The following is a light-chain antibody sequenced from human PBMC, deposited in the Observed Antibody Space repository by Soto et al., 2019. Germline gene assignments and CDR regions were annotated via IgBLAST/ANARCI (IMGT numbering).Light chain of an antibody. CDR1: QEISNY. CDR3: QQSYSSPRT. J-gene: IGKJ1*01. Sequence: DIQMTQSPSSLSASVGDRVTITWQASQEISNYLNWYQQKPGKAPKLMIYAASTLQRGVPSRFSGSGSGTDFTLTISSLQPEDFATYYCQQSYSSPRTFGQGTKVDI. CDR2: AAS. V-gene: IGKV1-39*01.